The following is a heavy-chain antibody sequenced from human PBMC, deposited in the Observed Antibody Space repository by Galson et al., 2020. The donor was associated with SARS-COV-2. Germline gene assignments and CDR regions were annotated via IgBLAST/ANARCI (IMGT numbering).Heavy chain of an antibody. J-gene: IGHJ4*02. CDR3: AKDISPIVGATYFDY. CDR2: ISWNSGSI. CDR1: GFTFDDYA. Sequence: GGSLRLSCAASGFTFDDYAMHWVRQAPGKGLEWVSGISWNSGSIGYADSVKGRFTISRDNAKNSLYLQMNSLRAEDTAVYYCAKDISPIVGATYFDYWGQGTLVTVSS. D-gene: IGHD1-26*01. V-gene: IGHV3-9*01.